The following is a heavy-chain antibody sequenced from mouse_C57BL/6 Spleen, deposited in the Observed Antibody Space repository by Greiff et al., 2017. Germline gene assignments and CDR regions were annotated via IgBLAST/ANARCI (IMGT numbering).Heavy chain of an antibody. CDR2: ISSGSSTI. V-gene: IGHV5-17*01. D-gene: IGHD1-2*01. CDR1: GFTFSDYG. J-gene: IGHJ3*01. Sequence: DVMLVESGGGLVKPGGSLKLSCAASGFTFSDYGMHWVRQAPEKGLEWVAYISSGSSTIYYADTVKGRFTISRDNARNTLFLQMTSLRSEDTAMYYCATDYYGPPFAYWGKGTLVTVSA. CDR3: ATDYYGPPFAY.